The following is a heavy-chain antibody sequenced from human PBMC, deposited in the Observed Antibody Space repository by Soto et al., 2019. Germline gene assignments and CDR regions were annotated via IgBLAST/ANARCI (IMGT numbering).Heavy chain of an antibody. CDR1: GFTFSSYS. CDR3: ARVWGRIRVFDY. CDR2: ISSSSSYI. V-gene: IGHV3-21*01. Sequence: GGSLRLSCAASGFTFSSYSMNWVRQAPGKGLEWVSSISSSSSYIYYADSVKGRFTISRDNAKNSLYLQMNSLRAEDTAVYYCARVWGRIRVFDYWGQGTLVTVSS. D-gene: IGHD3-16*01. J-gene: IGHJ4*02.